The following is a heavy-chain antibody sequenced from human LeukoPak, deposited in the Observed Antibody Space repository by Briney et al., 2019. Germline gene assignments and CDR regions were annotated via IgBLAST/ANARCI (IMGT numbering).Heavy chain of an antibody. CDR2: IKQDGSEK. CDR1: GFTFSSYW. D-gene: IGHD5-18*01. CDR3: ASLGHLSWIQLWFDY. V-gene: IGHV3-7*01. J-gene: IGHJ4*02. Sequence: GGCLRLSCAASGFTFSSYWMSWVRQAPGKRLEWVANIKQDGSEKYYVDSVKGRFTISRDNAKNSLYLQMNSLRAEDTAVYYCASLGHLSWIQLWFDYWGQGTLVTVSS.